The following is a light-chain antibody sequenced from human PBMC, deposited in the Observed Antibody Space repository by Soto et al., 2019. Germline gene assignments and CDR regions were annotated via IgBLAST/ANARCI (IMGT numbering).Light chain of an antibody. CDR2: DAS. CDR1: QSISSW. CDR3: QQYDTYWT. V-gene: IGKV1-5*01. J-gene: IGKJ1*01. Sequence: EIPMTQSASTLSASVGDRGSMXCRASQSISSWLAWYQQRPGKARKLLIYDASSLESGVTSRFGGSGCGKEFTITISSLQPDDIATYECQQYDTYWTFGQGTKVDIK.